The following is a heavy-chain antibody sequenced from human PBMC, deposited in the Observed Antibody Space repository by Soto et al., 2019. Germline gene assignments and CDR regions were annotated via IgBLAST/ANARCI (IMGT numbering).Heavy chain of an antibody. Sequence: QVQLQESGPGLVKPSQTLSLTCTVSGGSISSGGYYWSWIRQHPGKGLEWIGYIYYSGSTYYNPSLKSRVTISVDTSKNQFSLKLSSVTAAVTAVYYCARGAAAGIDPIDYWGQGTLVTVSS. CDR1: GGSISSGGYY. D-gene: IGHD6-13*01. J-gene: IGHJ4*02. CDR3: ARGAAAGIDPIDY. V-gene: IGHV4-31*03. CDR2: IYYSGST.